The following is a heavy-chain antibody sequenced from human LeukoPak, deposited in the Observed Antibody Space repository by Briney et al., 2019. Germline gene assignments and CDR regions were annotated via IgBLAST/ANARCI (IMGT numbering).Heavy chain of an antibody. Sequence: QAGGSLTLSCAVSGFTFNSYSMNWIRHAPGEGLEWLSYISSSSSHTNYADSEKGRFTISRDSAKNSLYLQMNSLRAEDTAVYYCARTNLGSGWRFDYWGQGTLVTVSS. V-gene: IGHV3-48*04. CDR3: ARTNLGSGWRFDY. D-gene: IGHD6-19*01. CDR1: GFTFNSYS. J-gene: IGHJ4*02. CDR2: ISSSSSHT.